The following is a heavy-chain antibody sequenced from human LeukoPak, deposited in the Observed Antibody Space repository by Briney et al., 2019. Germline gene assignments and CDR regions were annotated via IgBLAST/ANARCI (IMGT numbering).Heavy chain of an antibody. CDR2: ISSSSSYI. CDR3: ARDRIAVAYFDY. Sequence: GGSLRLSCAASGFTFSDYWMHWVRQAPGKGLEWVSSISSSSSYIYYADSVKGRFTISRDNAKNSLYLQMNSLRAEDTAVYYCARDRIAVAYFDYWGQGTLVTVSS. CDR1: GFTFSDYW. J-gene: IGHJ4*02. D-gene: IGHD6-19*01. V-gene: IGHV3-21*01.